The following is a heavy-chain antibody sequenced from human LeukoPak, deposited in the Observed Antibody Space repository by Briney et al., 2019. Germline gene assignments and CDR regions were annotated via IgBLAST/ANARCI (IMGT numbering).Heavy chain of an antibody. CDR3: ARDGYYDSSGFFDY. CDR2: IYNDGSSI. D-gene: IGHD3-22*01. CDR1: GFTFSSYW. V-gene: IGHV3-74*01. J-gene: IGHJ4*02. Sequence: SGGSLRLFCAASGFTFSSYWMHWVRQAPGKGLVWVSHIYNDGSSITYADSVKGRFTISRDNAKNTLYLQMNSLRAEDTAVYYCARDGYYDSSGFFDYWGQGTLVTVSS.